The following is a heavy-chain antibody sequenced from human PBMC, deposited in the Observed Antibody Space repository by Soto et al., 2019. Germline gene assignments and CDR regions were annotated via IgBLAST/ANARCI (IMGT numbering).Heavy chain of an antibody. D-gene: IGHD1-1*01. V-gene: IGHV1-3*01. CDR1: GYTFTSYA. J-gene: IGHJ6*02. CDR3: VRVRRQGATWYNSYCMDV. CDR2: INAGNGNT. Sequence: ASVKVSCKASGYTFTSYAMHWVRQAPGQRLEWMAWINAGNGNTKYSQKFQGRVAITRDTSASTAYMELSSLRSEDTAVYYCVRVRRQGATWYNSYCMDVWGQGTTVTVSS.